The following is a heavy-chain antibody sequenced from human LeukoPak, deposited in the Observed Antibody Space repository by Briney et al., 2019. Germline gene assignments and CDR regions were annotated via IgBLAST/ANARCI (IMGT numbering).Heavy chain of an antibody. CDR1: GFTFSSYE. CDR3: AREQYYYDSSGCVDY. CDR2: ISSSGSTI. Sequence: GGSLRLSCSASGFTFSSYEMNWVRQAPGKGLEWVSYISSSGSTIYYADSVKGRFTISRDNAKNSLYLQMNSLRAEDTAVYYCAREQYYYDSSGCVDYWGQGTLVTVSS. D-gene: IGHD3-22*01. V-gene: IGHV3-48*03. J-gene: IGHJ4*02.